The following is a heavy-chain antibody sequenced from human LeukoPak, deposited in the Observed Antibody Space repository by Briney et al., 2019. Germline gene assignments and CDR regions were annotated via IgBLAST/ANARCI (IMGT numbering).Heavy chain of an antibody. CDR2: IYYSGST. V-gene: IGHV4-59*11. Sequence: SETLSLTCTVSGGSISSHYWSWIRQPPGKGLEWIGYIYYSGSTNYNPSLKSRVTISVDTSKNQFSLKLSSVTAADTAVYYCARLVVVVPAARARYYYYGMDVWGQGTTVTVSS. D-gene: IGHD2-2*01. CDR3: ARLVVVVPAARARYYYYGMDV. J-gene: IGHJ6*02. CDR1: GGSISSHY.